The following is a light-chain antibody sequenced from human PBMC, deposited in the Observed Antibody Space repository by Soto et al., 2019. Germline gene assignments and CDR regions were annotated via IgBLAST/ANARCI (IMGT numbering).Light chain of an antibody. J-gene: IGKJ5*01. CDR1: QRVSSN. V-gene: IGKV3-15*01. CDR2: GAS. CDR3: QQYNNWPPT. Sequence: EIVMTQSPATLSVSPGERATLSCRASQRVSSNLAWYQQKPGQAPRLLIYGASTRATGIPARFSGSGSRTEFTLTISSLQSEDFAVYYCQQYNNWPPTFGQGTRLEIK.